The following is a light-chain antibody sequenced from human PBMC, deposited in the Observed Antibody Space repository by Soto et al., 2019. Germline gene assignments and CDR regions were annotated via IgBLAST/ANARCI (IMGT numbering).Light chain of an antibody. Sequence: PGERVTLSCRASQSVDSSYLSLYQHKPGQAPRLLIYATSSRATGIPDRFSGSGSGTDFTLTISRLEPEDFAVYYCQRYGASSFTFGQGTNLEIK. V-gene: IGKV3-20*01. CDR2: ATS. CDR1: QSVDSSY. CDR3: QRYGASSFT. J-gene: IGKJ2*01.